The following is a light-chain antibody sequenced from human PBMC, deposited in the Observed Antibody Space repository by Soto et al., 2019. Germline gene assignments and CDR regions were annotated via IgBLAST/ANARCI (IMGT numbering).Light chain of an antibody. CDR3: SSYSGSNNFGV. Sequence: QSALTQPPSASGSPGQSVTISCTGTSSDFGGYNYVSWYQQHPGKAPKLMIYEVTKRPSGVPDRFSGSKSGNTASLTVSGLQADDEADYYCSSYSGSNNFGVFGTGTKVTVL. CDR1: SSDFGGYNY. CDR2: EVT. J-gene: IGLJ1*01. V-gene: IGLV2-8*01.